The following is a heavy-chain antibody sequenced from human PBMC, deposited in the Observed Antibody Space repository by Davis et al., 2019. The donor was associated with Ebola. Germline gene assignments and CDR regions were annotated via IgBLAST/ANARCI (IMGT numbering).Heavy chain of an antibody. D-gene: IGHD1-7*01. V-gene: IGHV1-46*01. CDR1: GYTFTSYY. CDR2: INPSGGST. J-gene: IGHJ6*02. CDR3: ARHSGTITGTTWVKYYYGMDV. Sequence: ASVKVSCKASGYTFTSYYMHWVRQAPGQGLEWMGIINPSGGSTSYAQKFQGRVTMTRDTSTSTVYMELRSLRSEDTAVYYCARHSGTITGTTWVKYYYGMDVWGQGTTVTVSS.